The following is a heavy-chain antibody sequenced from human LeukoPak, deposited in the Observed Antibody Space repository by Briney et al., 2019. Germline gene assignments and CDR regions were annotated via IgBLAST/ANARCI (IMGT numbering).Heavy chain of an antibody. D-gene: IGHD5-18*01. Sequence: SETLSLTCAVYGGSFSGYYWSWIRQPPGKGLEWIGEINHSGSTNYNPSLKSRVTISVDTSKNQFSLKLTSVTAADTAVYYCARVPSEYSYGPFFDYWGQGTLVTVSS. CDR2: INHSGST. J-gene: IGHJ4*02. CDR3: ARVPSEYSYGPFFDY. CDR1: GGSFSGYY. V-gene: IGHV4-34*01.